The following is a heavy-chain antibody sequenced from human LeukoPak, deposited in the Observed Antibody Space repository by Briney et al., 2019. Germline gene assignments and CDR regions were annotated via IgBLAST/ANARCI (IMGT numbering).Heavy chain of an antibody. J-gene: IGHJ3*02. CDR1: GGTFSSYA. CDR2: IIPIFGTA. D-gene: IGHD2-8*01. CDR3: AREEYCTNGVCYGGDAFDI. Sequence: SVTVSCTASGGTFSSYAISWVRQAPGQGLEWMGGIIPIFGTANYAQKFQGRVTITADESTSTAYMELSSLRSEDTAVYYCAREEYCTNGVCYGGDAFDIWGQGTMVTVSS. V-gene: IGHV1-69*01.